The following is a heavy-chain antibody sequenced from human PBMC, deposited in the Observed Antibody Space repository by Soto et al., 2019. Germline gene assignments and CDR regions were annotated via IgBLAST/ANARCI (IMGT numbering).Heavy chain of an antibody. CDR2: IFSDDEK. CDR1: GFSLSNANVG. D-gene: IGHD3-10*01. Sequence: QVTLKESGPVLVKPTETLTLTCTVSGFSLSNANVGVTWIRQPPGKALEWLAHIFSDDEKSSNPSLKRKVTISKDTSESQVVLTMTNMDPVDTATYYCARIYHPELGVYYLDFWGQGALVTVSS. J-gene: IGHJ4*02. V-gene: IGHV2-26*01. CDR3: ARIYHPELGVYYLDF.